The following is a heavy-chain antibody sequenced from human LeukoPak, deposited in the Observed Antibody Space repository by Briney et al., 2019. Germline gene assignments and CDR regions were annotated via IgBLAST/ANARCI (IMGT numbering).Heavy chain of an antibody. J-gene: IGHJ6*03. CDR2: IYYSGST. V-gene: IGHV4-39*07. CDR3: AGSYYYYYMDV. Sequence: PSETLSLTCTVSGGSISSGSYYWGWIRQPPGKGLEWIGSIYYSGSTYYNPSLKSRVTISVDTSKNQFSLKLSSVTAADTAVYYCAGSYYYYYMDVWGKGTTVTVSS. CDR1: GGSISSGSYY.